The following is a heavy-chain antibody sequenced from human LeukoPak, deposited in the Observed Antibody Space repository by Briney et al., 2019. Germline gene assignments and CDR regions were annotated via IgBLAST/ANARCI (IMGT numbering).Heavy chain of an antibody. CDR2: IIPIFGTA. CDR1: GGTFSSYA. V-gene: IGHV1-69*05. CDR3: AGTPSIVVDSPRALES. J-gene: IGHJ5*02. D-gene: IGHD2-2*01. Sequence: SVTVSCKASGGTFSSYAISWVRQAPGQGLEGMGGIIPIFGTANYAQKFQGRVTITTDESTSTAYMELSSLRSEDTAVYYCAGTPSIVVDSPRALESWGQGTLVTVSS.